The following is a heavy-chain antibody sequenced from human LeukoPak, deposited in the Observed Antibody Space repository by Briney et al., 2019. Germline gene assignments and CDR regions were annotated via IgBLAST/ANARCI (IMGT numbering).Heavy chain of an antibody. Sequence: GESLKISCKGSGYSFTSYWIGWVRQMPGKGLEWMGIIYPGDSDTRYSPSFQGQVTISADKSISTAYLQWSSLKASDTAMYYCARRITIFGVAQNWLDPWGQGTLVTVSS. CDR3: ARRITIFGVAQNWLDP. CDR2: IYPGDSDT. J-gene: IGHJ5*02. V-gene: IGHV5-51*01. CDR1: GYSFTSYW. D-gene: IGHD3-3*01.